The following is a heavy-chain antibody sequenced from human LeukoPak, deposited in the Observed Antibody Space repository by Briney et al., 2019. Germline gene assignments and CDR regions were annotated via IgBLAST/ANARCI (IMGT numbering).Heavy chain of an antibody. CDR3: ARVRWFGELFSDY. V-gene: IGHV1-18*01. Sequence: ASVKVSCKASGYSFTNYGISWVRQAPGQGLQWMGWISVNNADTNYAQNFQGRVTLTTDTSTGTAYMEPRSLRSDDTAVYYCARVRWFGELFSDYWGQGTLVTVSS. CDR1: GYSFTNYG. CDR2: ISVNNADT. D-gene: IGHD3-10*01. J-gene: IGHJ4*02.